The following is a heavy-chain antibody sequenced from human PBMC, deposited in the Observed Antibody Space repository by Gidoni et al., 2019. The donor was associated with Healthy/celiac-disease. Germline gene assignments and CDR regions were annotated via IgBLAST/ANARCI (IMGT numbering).Heavy chain of an antibody. V-gene: IGHV6-1*01. D-gene: IGHD3-3*01. CDR1: GDSVSSNSAA. CDR2: TYYRSKWYN. CDR3: AGVRKLRITIFGVVKFSWFDP. J-gene: IGHJ5*02. Sequence: QVQLQQSGPGLVKPSQTLSLTCAISGDSVSSNSAAWNWIRQSPSRGLEWLGRTYYRSKWYNDYAVSVKSRITINPDTSKNQFSLQLNSVTPEDTAVYYCAGVRKLRITIFGVVKFSWFDPWGQGTLVTVSS.